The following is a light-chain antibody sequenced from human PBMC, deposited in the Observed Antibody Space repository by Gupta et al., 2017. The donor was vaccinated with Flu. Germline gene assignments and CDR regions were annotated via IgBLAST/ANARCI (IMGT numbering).Light chain of an antibody. J-gene: IGKJ1*01. CDR2: RAS. CDR3: QHFNSYSGT. Sequence: DIQMTQSTSTLSASVGDRVTITCRASQTISSWLAWYQQKPGKAPKLLIYRASSLESGVPSRFSGSGSGTEFTLTISSLQPDDFATYYCQHFNSYSGTFGQGTKVEVK. V-gene: IGKV1-5*03. CDR1: QTISSW.